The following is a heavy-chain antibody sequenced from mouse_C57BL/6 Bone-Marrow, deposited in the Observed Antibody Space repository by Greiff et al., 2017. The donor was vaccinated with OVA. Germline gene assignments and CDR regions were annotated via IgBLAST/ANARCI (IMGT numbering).Heavy chain of an antibody. D-gene: IGHD2-5*01. Sequence: EVKLMESGGGLVKPGGSLKLSCAASGFTFSSYAMSWVRQTPEKRLEWVATISDGGSYTYYPDNVKGRFTISRDNAKNNMYMQMSHLKSEDTAMYYCARGYYSNFFAYWGKGTLVTVSA. J-gene: IGHJ3*01. V-gene: IGHV5-4*03. CDR2: ISDGGSYT. CDR3: ARGYYSNFFAY. CDR1: GFTFSSYA.